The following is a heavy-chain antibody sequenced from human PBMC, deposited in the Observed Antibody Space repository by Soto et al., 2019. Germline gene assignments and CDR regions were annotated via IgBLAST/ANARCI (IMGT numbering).Heavy chain of an antibody. Sequence: QVQLVQSGAEVKKPGASVKVSCKASGYTFTSYGISWVRQAPGQGLKWMGWISAYNGNTNYAQKLQGRVTMTTDTSTSTAYMELRSLRSDDTAVYYCARDLLAGTRYYYGMDVWGQGTTVTVSS. D-gene: IGHD6-13*01. J-gene: IGHJ6*02. CDR1: GYTFTSYG. V-gene: IGHV1-18*01. CDR3: ARDLLAGTRYYYGMDV. CDR2: ISAYNGNT.